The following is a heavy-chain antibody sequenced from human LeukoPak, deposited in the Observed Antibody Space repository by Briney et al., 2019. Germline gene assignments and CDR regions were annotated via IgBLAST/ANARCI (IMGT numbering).Heavy chain of an antibody. CDR3: ATTPYSSRNRWFDP. Sequence: ASVKVSCKVSGYTLTELSMHWVRQAPGKGLEWMGGFDPEDGETIYAPKFQGRVTMTEDTSTDTAYMELSSLRSEDTAVYYCATTPYSSRNRWFDPWGQGTLVTVSS. CDR1: GYTLTELS. V-gene: IGHV1-24*01. J-gene: IGHJ5*02. CDR2: FDPEDGET. D-gene: IGHD6-13*01.